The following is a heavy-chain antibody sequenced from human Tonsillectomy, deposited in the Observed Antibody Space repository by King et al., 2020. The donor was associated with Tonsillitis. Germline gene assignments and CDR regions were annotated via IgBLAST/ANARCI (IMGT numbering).Heavy chain of an antibody. CDR1: VGSFSGYY. V-gene: IGHV4-34*01. CDR3: ASLAYCGGDCYSSWFDP. J-gene: IGHJ5*02. Sequence: VQLQQWGAGLLKPSETLSLTCAVYVGSFSGYYCSWIRQPPGKGLEWIGEINHSGSTNYNPSLKSRVTISVDTSKNQFSLKLSSVTAADTALYYCASLAYCGGDCYSSWFDPWGQGTLVTVSS. CDR2: INHSGST. D-gene: IGHD2-21*02.